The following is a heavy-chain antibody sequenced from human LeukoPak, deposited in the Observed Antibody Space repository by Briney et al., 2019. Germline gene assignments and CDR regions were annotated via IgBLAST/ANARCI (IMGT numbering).Heavy chain of an antibody. CDR3: ARRGGYNYFYNYYGMDV. CDR1: GGSFSGYY. CDR2: INHSGST. D-gene: IGHD5-24*01. V-gene: IGHV4-34*01. J-gene: IGHJ6*02. Sequence: SETLSLTCAVYGGSFSGYYWSWIRQPPGKGLEWIGEINHSGSTNYNPSLKSRVTISVDTSKNQFSLKLTSVTAADTAVYYCARRGGYNYFYNYYGMDVWGQGTTVTVSS.